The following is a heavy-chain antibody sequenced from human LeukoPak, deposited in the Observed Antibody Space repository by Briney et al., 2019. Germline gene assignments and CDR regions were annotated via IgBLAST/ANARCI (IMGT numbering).Heavy chain of an antibody. J-gene: IGHJ5*02. V-gene: IGHV3-30*18. CDR2: ISYDGSNK. D-gene: IGHD3-22*01. CDR1: GFTFSIYG. Sequence: SGGSLRLSCAASGFTFSIYGMHWVRQAPGKGLEWVAVISYDGSNKYYADSVKGRFTISRDNSKNTLYLQMNSLRAEDTAVYYCAKDLTYDSSGFSPDWFDPWRQATLVTVSS. CDR3: AKDLTYDSSGFSPDWFDP.